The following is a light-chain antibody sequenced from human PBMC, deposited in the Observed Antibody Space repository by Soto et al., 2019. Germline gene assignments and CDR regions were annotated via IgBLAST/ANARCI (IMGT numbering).Light chain of an antibody. CDR2: DVS. CDR3: CSYAGSSYV. J-gene: IGLJ1*01. CDR1: SSDVGGYNY. Sequence: QSALTQPRSASGSPGQSVTISCTGTSSDVGGYNYVSWYQQHPGKAPKLMIYDVSKRPSGVPDRFSGSKSGNTASLTISGLQAEDEADYYCCSYAGSSYVFGTGTQVTVL. V-gene: IGLV2-11*01.